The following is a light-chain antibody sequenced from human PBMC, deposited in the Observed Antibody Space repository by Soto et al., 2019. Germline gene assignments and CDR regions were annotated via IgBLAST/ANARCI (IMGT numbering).Light chain of an antibody. CDR2: GAS. J-gene: IGKJ4*01. CDR1: QTVNSY. Sequence: IVLTQSPATLSLSPGERATLSCRARQTVNSYLSWYQQKPGQAPRLLIYGASSRATGIPARFSGSGSGTDFTLTISSLEPEDFAVYYCQQRSNWPLTFGGGTKVDIK. CDR3: QQRSNWPLT. V-gene: IGKV3-11*01.